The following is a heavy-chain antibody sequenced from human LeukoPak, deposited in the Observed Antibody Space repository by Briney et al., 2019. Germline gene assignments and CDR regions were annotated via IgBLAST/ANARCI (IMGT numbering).Heavy chain of an antibody. CDR3: ARDQEPYYYDSSGSGFDP. CDR2: ISAYNGNT. J-gene: IGHJ5*02. Sequence: ASVKVSCKASGYTFTSYGISWVRQAPGQGLEWMGWISAYNGNTNYAQKLQGRVTMTTGTSTSTAYMELRSLRSDDTAVYYCARDQEPYYYDSSGSGFDPWGQGTLVTVSS. D-gene: IGHD3-22*01. V-gene: IGHV1-18*01. CDR1: GYTFTSYG.